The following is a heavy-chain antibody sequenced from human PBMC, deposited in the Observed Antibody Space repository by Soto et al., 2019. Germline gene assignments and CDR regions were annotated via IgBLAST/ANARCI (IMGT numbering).Heavy chain of an antibody. CDR3: ARGGHCTNGVCSALDY. CDR2: IYYGGSA. V-gene: IGHV4-59*08. D-gene: IGHD2-8*01. Sequence: PSETLCLTCTVSGGSISTYYWSWIRPPPGKGLEWIGYIYYGGSANYNPSLKSRVTISVDTSKKQFSLKLSSVTAADTAVYYCARGGHCTNGVCSALDYWGQGTLVTVSS. CDR1: GGSISTYY. J-gene: IGHJ4*02.